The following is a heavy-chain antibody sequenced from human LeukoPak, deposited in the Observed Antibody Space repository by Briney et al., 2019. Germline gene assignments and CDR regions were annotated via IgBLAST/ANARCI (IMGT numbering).Heavy chain of an antibody. CDR2: IYSGGST. V-gene: IGHV3-66*01. D-gene: IGHD6-19*01. J-gene: IGHJ4*02. CDR1: GFTVSSNY. Sequence: GGSLRLSCAASGFTVSSNYMSWVRQAPGKGLEWVSLIYSGGSTYYADSVKGRFTISRDNSKNTLYLQMNSLRVEDTAVYYRASSGQWLVSYFDYWGQGTLVTVSS. CDR3: ASSGQWLVSYFDY.